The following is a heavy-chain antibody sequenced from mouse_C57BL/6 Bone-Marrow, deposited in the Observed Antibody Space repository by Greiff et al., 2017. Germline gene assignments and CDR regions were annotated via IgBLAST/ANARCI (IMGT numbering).Heavy chain of an antibody. CDR1: GFSLTSYG. D-gene: IGHD2-2*01. V-gene: IGHV2-2*01. Sequence: QVQLQQSGPGLVQPSQSLSITCTVSGFSLTSYGVHWVRQSPGKGLEWLGVIWSGGSTAYNAAFISRLSISKDNSKGQVFFKMNSLQADDTAIYYCARNFYYGYGYYAMDYWGQGTSVTVSS. J-gene: IGHJ4*01. CDR3: ARNFYYGYGYYAMDY. CDR2: IWSGGST.